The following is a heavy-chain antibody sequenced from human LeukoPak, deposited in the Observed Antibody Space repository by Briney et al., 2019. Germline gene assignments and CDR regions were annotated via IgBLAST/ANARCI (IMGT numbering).Heavy chain of an antibody. CDR2: ISSSGSTI. CDR1: GFTFSSYE. Sequence: PGGSLRLSCAASGFTFSSYEMNWVRQAPGKGLEWVSYISSSGSTIYYADSVKGRFTISRDDAKSSLFLHMNSLRAEDTAVYYCAREGSSNGFYYFDFWGQGTLVTVSS. J-gene: IGHJ4*02. D-gene: IGHD5-18*01. CDR3: AREGSSNGFYYFDF. V-gene: IGHV3-48*03.